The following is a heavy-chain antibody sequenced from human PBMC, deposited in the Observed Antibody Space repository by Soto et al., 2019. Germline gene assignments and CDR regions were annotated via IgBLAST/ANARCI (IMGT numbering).Heavy chain of an antibody. D-gene: IGHD6-13*01. Sequence: SESLSLTCAVSGYSISSGNYWGWNRQPPGKGLEWLGTTYDGASSYYNPSLRRRITILLDASTNHLSLKLITVTAADTAVYFCVRVAGSASWYESDSWGQGILVTVSS. V-gene: IGHV4-38-2*01. CDR2: TYDGASS. J-gene: IGHJ4*02. CDR3: VRVAGSASWYESDS. CDR1: GYSISSGNY.